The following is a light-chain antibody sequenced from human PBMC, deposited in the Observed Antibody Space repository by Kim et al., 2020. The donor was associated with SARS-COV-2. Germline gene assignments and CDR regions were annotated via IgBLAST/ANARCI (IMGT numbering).Light chain of an antibody. V-gene: IGKV1-16*01. CDR2: AAY. Sequence: SSLGDRATITCRASQDINSYLAWFQQRPGKAPKSLIFAAYKLQRGVPSRFSGSGSGTDYTLTISSLLPEDFATYYCQQYDSFPFTFGGGTKVDIK. CDR1: QDINSY. J-gene: IGKJ4*01. CDR3: QQYDSFPFT.